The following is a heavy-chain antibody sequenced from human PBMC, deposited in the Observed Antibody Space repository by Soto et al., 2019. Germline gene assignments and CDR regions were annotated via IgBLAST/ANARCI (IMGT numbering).Heavy chain of an antibody. J-gene: IGHJ4*02. CDR1: GYTLTELS. CDR2: FDPEDGET. V-gene: IGHV1-24*01. Sequence: QVQLVQSGAEVKKPGASVKVSCKVSGYTLTELSMHWVRQAPGKGLEWMGGFDPEDGETIYAQKFQGRVTMTEDTSTDTAYDELSSLRSEDTAVYSCATGKEDSSWSRYFDYSGQGTLVTVSS. CDR3: ATGKEDSSWSRYFDY. D-gene: IGHD6-13*01.